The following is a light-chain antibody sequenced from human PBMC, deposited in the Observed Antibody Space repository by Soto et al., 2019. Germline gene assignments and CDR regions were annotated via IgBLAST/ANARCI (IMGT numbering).Light chain of an antibody. CDR2: EVN. CDR3: SSYAGSNNL. V-gene: IGLV2-8*01. Sequence: QSVLTQPPSASGSPGQSVTISCTGTSSDVGGYNYVSWYQQHPGKAPKLMIYEVNKRPSGVPDRFSGSKSGNTASLTVSGLQAEEEADYYCSSYAGSNNLFGGGTKLTVL. CDR1: SSDVGGYNY. J-gene: IGLJ2*01.